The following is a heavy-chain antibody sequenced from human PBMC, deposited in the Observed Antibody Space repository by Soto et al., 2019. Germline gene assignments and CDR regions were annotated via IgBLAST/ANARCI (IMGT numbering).Heavy chain of an antibody. V-gene: IGHV3-48*03. D-gene: IGHD2-8*01. CDR3: ARDPGCSNGVWSRFYY. CDR1: GFTFSSYD. CDR2: ISSSGSSI. J-gene: IGHJ4*02. Sequence: EVPLVESGGGLVQPGGSLRLSCAASGFTFSSYDMNWVRQAPGKGLEWVSYISSSGSSINYADSVKGRFTISRDNAKKSLYLQMKRLRAEDKGVYYCARDPGCSNGVWSRFYYRGQGTLVTVSS.